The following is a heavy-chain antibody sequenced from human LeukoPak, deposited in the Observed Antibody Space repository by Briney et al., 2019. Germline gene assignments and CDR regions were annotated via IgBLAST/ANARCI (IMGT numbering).Heavy chain of an antibody. V-gene: IGHV3-21*01. CDR2: ISSSSSSI. J-gene: IGHJ4*02. Sequence: KTGGSLRLSCAASGFTFISYWMTWVRQAPGKGLEWVSSISSSSSSIYYSDSVKGRLTVSRDNAKNSLYLQMNSLRDEDTAVYYCAGSLRGGGWYMYWGQGTLVTVSS. CDR1: GFTFISYW. D-gene: IGHD6-19*01. CDR3: AGSLRGGGWYMY.